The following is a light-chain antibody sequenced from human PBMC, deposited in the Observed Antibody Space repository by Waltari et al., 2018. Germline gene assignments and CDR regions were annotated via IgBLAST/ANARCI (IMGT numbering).Light chain of an antibody. CDR3: QSYDSSNQGV. CDR1: SGSIASNY. J-gene: IGLJ2*01. V-gene: IGLV6-57*02. Sequence: NFMLTQPHSVSESPGKTVTISCTGSSGSIASNYVQWYQQRPGSAPTTVIYEDNQRPPGVPDRFSGSIDSSSNSASLTISGLKTEDEADYYCQSYDSSNQGVFGGGTKLTVL. CDR2: EDN.